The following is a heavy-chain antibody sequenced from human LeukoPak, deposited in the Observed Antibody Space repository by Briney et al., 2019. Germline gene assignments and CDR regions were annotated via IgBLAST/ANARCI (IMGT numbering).Heavy chain of an antibody. CDR1: GGTFSSYA. CDR2: IIPIFGTA. J-gene: IGHJ3*02. Sequence: SVKVSCKASGGTFSSYAISWVRQAPGQGLEWMGGIIPIFGTANYAQKFQGRVTITADESTSTAYMELSSLRSEDTAVYYCAREPSGYYVLDAFDIWGQGTMVTVSS. V-gene: IGHV1-69*13. D-gene: IGHD3-22*01. CDR3: AREPSGYYVLDAFDI.